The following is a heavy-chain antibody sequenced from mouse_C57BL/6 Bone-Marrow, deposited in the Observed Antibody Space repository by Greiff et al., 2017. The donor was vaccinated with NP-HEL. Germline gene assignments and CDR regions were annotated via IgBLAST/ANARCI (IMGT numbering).Heavy chain of an antibody. D-gene: IGHD2-2*01. CDR3: ARYRYGYDGDYYAMDY. Sequence: QVQLQQPGAELVKPGASVKLSCKASGYTFTSYWMQWVKQRPGQGLEWIGEIDPSDSYTNYHQKFKGQATLTVDTSSSTAYMQLSSLTSEDSAVYYCARYRYGYDGDYYAMDYWGQGTSVTVSS. CDR2: IDPSDSYT. J-gene: IGHJ4*01. V-gene: IGHV1-50*01. CDR1: GYTFTSYW.